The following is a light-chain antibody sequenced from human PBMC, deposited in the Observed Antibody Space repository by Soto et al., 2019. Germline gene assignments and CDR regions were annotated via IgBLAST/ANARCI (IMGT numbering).Light chain of an antibody. V-gene: IGKV3-20*01. CDR1: QSVSSNY. Sequence: EFVLTQSPGTLSLSLGERATLSCRASQSVSSNYLAWYQQKPGQAPRPLIYGASSRATGIPDRFSGSGAGTDFTLTISRLESEDFAVYYCQQYGSSPWTFGQGTKVAIK. CDR2: GAS. CDR3: QQYGSSPWT. J-gene: IGKJ1*01.